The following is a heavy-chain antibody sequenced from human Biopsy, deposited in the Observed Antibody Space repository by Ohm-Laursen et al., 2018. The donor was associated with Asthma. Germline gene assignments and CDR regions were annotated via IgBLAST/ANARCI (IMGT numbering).Heavy chain of an antibody. CDR3: ARESGQDSGGTGAFDR. CDR2: ISSDGHNK. CDR1: GFVFSQSG. J-gene: IGHJ3*02. V-gene: IGHV3-30*03. Sequence: SIRLSCAAPGFVFSQSGMHWVRQAPGKGLEWVALISSDGHNKYYKDSVKGRFTISRDNSKLRLYLEINSLRVEDSAVYYCARESGQDSGGTGAFDRWGQGIMVAVSS. D-gene: IGHD4-23*01.